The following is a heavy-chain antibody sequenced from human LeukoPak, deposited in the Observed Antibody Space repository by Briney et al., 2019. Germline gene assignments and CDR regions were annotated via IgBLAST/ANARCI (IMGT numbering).Heavy chain of an antibody. D-gene: IGHD6-19*01. J-gene: IGHJ4*02. Sequence: GESLKISCKGSGYSLTSYWIGWVRQMPGKGLEWMGIIYPGDSDTRYSPSFQGQVTISADKSISTAYLQWSSLKASDTAMYYCASGVQWLVSSIDYWGQGTLVTVSS. CDR2: IYPGDSDT. CDR1: GYSLTSYW. CDR3: ASGVQWLVSSIDY. V-gene: IGHV5-51*01.